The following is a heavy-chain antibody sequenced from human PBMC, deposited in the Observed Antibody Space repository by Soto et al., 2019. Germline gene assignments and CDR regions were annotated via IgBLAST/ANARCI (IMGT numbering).Heavy chain of an antibody. D-gene: IGHD2-21*02. V-gene: IGHV1-46*03. J-gene: IGHJ5*02. CDR2: INPSGGYT. CDR3: ARGGGIVVVAAPYDP. CDR1: GYTFTSYY. Sequence: QVQLVQSGAEVKKPGASVKVSCKASGYTFTSYYMNWVRQAPGQGLEWLGIINPSGGYTTYAQRFLGRVTMTSDTSTSTVHMELGSLTSEDTAVYYCARGGGIVVVAAPYDPWGQGTVVTVSS.